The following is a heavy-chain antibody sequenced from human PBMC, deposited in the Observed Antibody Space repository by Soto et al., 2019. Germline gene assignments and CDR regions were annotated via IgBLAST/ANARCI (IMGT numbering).Heavy chain of an antibody. CDR1: GGTFSSYA. V-gene: IGHV1-69*12. D-gene: IGHD2-15*01. J-gene: IGHJ5*02. CDR2: IIPIFGTA. CDR3: ARRPPGYCSGGSCYSRWFDP. Sequence: QVQLVQSGAEVKKPGSSVKVSCKASGGTFSSYAISWVRQAPGQGREWMGGIIPIFGTANYAQKFQGRVTSTADESTSTAYMELSSLRSEDTAVYYCARRPPGYCSGGSCYSRWFDPWGQGTLVTVSS.